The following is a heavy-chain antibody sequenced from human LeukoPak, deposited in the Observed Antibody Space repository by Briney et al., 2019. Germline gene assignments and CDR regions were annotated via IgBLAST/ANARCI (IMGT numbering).Heavy chain of an antibody. D-gene: IGHD6-19*01. CDR2: TYYRSKWYN. CDR3: ARALRYSSGWALDS. Sequence: SQTLSLTCAISGDSVSSNSAAWNWIRQSPSRGLEWLGRTYYRSKWYNDYAVSVKSRISINPDTSKSQFSLQLNSVTPEDTAVYYCARALRYSSGWALDSWGQGTLVTVSS. J-gene: IGHJ4*02. V-gene: IGHV6-1*01. CDR1: GDSVSSNSAA.